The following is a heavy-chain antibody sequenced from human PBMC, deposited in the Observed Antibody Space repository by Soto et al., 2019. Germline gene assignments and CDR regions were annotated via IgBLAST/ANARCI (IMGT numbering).Heavy chain of an antibody. J-gene: IGHJ4*02. CDR3: ARGPLDY. V-gene: IGHV3-48*04. Sequence: PGGSLRLSCAASGFTFSSYSMNWVRQAPGKGLEWVSYISSSSSTIYYADSVKGRFTISRDNAKNSLDLRMSSLRAGDTAVYYCARGPLDYWGQGTLVTVSS. CDR2: ISSSSSTI. CDR1: GFTFSSYS.